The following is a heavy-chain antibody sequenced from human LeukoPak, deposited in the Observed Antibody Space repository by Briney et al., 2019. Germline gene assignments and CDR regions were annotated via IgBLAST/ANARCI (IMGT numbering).Heavy chain of an antibody. V-gene: IGHV4-61*02. D-gene: IGHD1-7*01. Sequence: PSQTLSLTCTVSGGSISSGSYYWSWIRQPAGKGLEWIGRIYTSGRTNYNPSLKSRVTISVDTSKNQFSLKLSSVTAADTAVYYCARVPYNWNYGYFDYWGQGTLVTVSS. CDR2: IYTSGRT. CDR1: GGSISSGSYY. CDR3: ARVPYNWNYGYFDY. J-gene: IGHJ4*02.